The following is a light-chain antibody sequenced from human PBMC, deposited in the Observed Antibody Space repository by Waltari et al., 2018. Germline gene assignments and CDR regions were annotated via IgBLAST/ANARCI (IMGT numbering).Light chain of an antibody. J-gene: IGKJ2*01. CDR1: QTILYTSNNKNC. CDR2: CAS. V-gene: IGKV4-1*01. CDR3: QQYLGLPDT. Sequence: DIVMTQSPDSLAVSLGERATINCRSSQTILYTSNNKNCLAWFQQKPGQPPKLILYCASTRSSGAPDRFSGSVSGTEFALTISSLQTEDVGVYYCQQYLGLPDTFGQGTKVEIK.